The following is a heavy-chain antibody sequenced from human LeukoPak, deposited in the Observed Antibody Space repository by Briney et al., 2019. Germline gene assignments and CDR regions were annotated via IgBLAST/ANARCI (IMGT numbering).Heavy chain of an antibody. D-gene: IGHD7-27*01. CDR2: INPNSGGT. Sequence: EASVKVSRKASGYTFTGHYMHWVRQAPGQGLEWMGWINPNSGGTNYAQKFQGRVTMTRDTSISTAYMELSRLRSDDTAVYYCARGKLGARIDYWGQGTLVTVSS. J-gene: IGHJ4*02. CDR3: ARGKLGARIDY. V-gene: IGHV1-2*02. CDR1: GYTFTGHY.